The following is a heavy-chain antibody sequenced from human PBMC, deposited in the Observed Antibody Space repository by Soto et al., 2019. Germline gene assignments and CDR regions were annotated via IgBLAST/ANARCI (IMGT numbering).Heavy chain of an antibody. Sequence: SVKVSCKASGFTFTSSAVQWVRQARGQRLEWIGWIVVGSGNTNYAQKFQERVTITRDMSTSTAYMELSSLRSEDTAVYYCAADKIRAYYYDSSGYYYWGEGTPVTVS. D-gene: IGHD3-22*01. CDR2: IVVGSGNT. J-gene: IGHJ4*02. CDR3: AADKIRAYYYDSSGYYY. V-gene: IGHV1-58*01. CDR1: GFTFTSSA.